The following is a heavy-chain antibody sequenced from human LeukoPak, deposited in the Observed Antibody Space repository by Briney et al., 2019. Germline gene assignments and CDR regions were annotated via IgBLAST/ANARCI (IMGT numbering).Heavy chain of an antibody. D-gene: IGHD3-22*01. CDR2: ISAYNGNT. V-gene: IGHV1-18*01. J-gene: IGHJ1*01. CDR1: GYTFTSYG. Sequence: ASVKVSCKASGYTFTSYGISWVRQAPGQGLEWMGWISAYNGNTNYAQKLQGRVTMTTDTSTSTAYMELRSPRSDDTAVYYCARLRGYDSSGYYPELYFQHWGQGTLVTVSS. CDR3: ARLRGYDSSGYYPELYFQH.